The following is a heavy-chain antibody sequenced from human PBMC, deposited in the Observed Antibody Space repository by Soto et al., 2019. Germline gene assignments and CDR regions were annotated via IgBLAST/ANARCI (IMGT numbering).Heavy chain of an antibody. CDR1: GGSFGKSA. CDR3: ATGVIWIGYFTVDS. Sequence: RASVKVSCKASGGSFGKSATNWVRQTPGQGLEWLGGFIPVYRTLNYAQKFQGRVTITADESTGTAYMTLSSLASDDTAVYYCATGVIWIGYFTVDSWGQGTRVTVSS. D-gene: IGHD3-3*01. CDR2: FIPVYRTL. V-gene: IGHV1-69*13. J-gene: IGHJ4*02.